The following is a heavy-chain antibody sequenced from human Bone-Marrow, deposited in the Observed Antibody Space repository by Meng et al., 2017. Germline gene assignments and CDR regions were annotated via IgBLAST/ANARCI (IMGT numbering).Heavy chain of an antibody. CDR3: ARYHILITIFGVVWGPLDY. D-gene: IGHD3-3*01. CDR2: ISAYNGNT. V-gene: IGHV1-18*01. CDR1: GYTLTSYG. J-gene: IGHJ4*02. Sequence: ASVHVSCLASGYTLTSYGISWVRQAPGQGLEWMGWISAYNGNTNYAQKLQGRVTMTTDTSTSTAYMELRSLRSDDTAVYYCARYHILITIFGVVWGPLDYWGQGTLVTVSS.